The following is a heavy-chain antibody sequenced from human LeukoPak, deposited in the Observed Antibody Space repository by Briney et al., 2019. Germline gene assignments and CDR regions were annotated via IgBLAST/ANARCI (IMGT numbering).Heavy chain of an antibody. J-gene: IGHJ4*02. Sequence: GGSLRLSCAASGFTVSLNYMSWVRQVPGKGLEWVSIIYSDGTTYHADSVKGRFTMSRDNSKNMVYLQMNSLRAEDTAVYYCARRTDYWGQGTLVTVSS. CDR3: ARRTDY. CDR1: GFTVSLNY. V-gene: IGHV3-53*01. CDR2: IYSDGTT.